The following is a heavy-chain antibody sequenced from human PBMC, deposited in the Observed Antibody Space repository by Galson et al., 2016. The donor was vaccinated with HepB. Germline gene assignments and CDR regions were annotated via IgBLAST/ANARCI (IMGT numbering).Heavy chain of an antibody. CDR2: IRSKANNYAT. CDR3: TRHLDPGRSSSWYFWFDP. CDR1: GLTFSGSA. J-gene: IGHJ5*01. D-gene: IGHD6-13*01. Sequence: SLRLSCAVSGLTFSGSAMHWVRQASGKGLEWVGHIRSKANNYATAYAASVKGRFTISRDESKNTAYLQMNSLKTEDTAVYYRTRHLDPGRSSSWYFWFDPWGQGTLVTVSS. V-gene: IGHV3-73*01.